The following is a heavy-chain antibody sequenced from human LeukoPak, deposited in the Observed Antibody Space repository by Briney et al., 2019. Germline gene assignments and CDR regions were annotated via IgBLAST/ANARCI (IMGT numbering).Heavy chain of an antibody. V-gene: IGHV3-49*04. D-gene: IGHD3-3*01. CDR3: TRHDYDFWSGYSNPYFDY. CDR2: IRSKAYGGTT. Sequence: GGSLRLPCTASGFTFGDYAMSWVRQAPGKGLEWVGFIRSKAYGGTTEYAASVKGRFTISRDDSKSIAYLQMNSLKTEDTAVYYCTRHDYDFWSGYSNPYFDYWGQGTLVTVSS. CDR1: GFTFGDYA. J-gene: IGHJ4*02.